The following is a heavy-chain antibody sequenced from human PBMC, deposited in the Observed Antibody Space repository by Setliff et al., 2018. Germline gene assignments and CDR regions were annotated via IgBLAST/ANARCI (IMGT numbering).Heavy chain of an antibody. Sequence: GGSLRLSCAASGFTFGDFAMNWVRQAPGKGLEWVSYISSSSSTIYYADSVKGRFTISRDNAKNSLYLQMNSMRAEDTAVYYCAAGGYYYVWDYWGQGTLVTVSS. CDR1: GFTFGDFA. D-gene: IGHD3-22*01. J-gene: IGHJ4*02. CDR2: ISSSSSTI. V-gene: IGHV3-48*01. CDR3: AAGGYYYVWDY.